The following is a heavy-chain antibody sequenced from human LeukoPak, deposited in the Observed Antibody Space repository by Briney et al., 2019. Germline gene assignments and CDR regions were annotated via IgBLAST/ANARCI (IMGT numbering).Heavy chain of an antibody. Sequence: SVKVSCKASGGTFSSYAISWVRQAPGQGLEWMGRIIPIFGTANYPQKFHGRVTITTDESTSTAYMELNSLRSEDTAVYYCARVGIDYYDSSGYGVDPWGQGTLVTVSS. CDR2: IIPIFGTA. J-gene: IGHJ5*02. D-gene: IGHD3-22*01. V-gene: IGHV1-69*05. CDR1: GGTFSSYA. CDR3: ARVGIDYYDSSGYGVDP.